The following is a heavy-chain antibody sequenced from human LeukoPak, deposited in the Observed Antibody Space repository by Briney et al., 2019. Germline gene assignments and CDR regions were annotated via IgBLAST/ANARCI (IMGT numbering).Heavy chain of an antibody. CDR1: GFTFSTYW. Sequence: PGGSLRLSCAASGFTFSTYWMHWVRQAPGKGLVWVSRINTDGSTTTYADSVKGRFTISRDNAKNTLYLQMNSLRAEDTAVYYCAKNGEPYYYMDVWGKGTTVSVSS. J-gene: IGHJ6*03. CDR3: AKNGEPYYYMDV. CDR2: INTDGSTT. V-gene: IGHV3-74*01. D-gene: IGHD1-14*01.